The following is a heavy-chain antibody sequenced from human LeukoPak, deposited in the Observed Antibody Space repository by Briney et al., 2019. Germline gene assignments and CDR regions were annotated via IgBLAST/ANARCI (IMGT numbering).Heavy chain of an antibody. J-gene: IGHJ4*02. CDR2: FYYSGST. D-gene: IGHD1-26*01. Sequence: SETLSLTCTVSGGSISSYYWSWIRQPPGKGLEWIGYFYYSGSTNYNPSLKSRVTISVDTSKNQFSLKLSSVTAADTAVYYCARGRPGSSVTYFDYWGQGTLVTVSS. V-gene: IGHV4-59*01. CDR3: ARGRPGSSVTYFDY. CDR1: GGSISSYY.